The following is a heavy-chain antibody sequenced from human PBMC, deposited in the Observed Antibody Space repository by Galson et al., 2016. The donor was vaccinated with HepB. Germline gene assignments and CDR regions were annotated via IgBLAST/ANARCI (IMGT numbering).Heavy chain of an antibody. CDR2: TFYRSKWQY. CDR1: GDSVSSNSAA. Sequence: CAISGDSVSSNSAAWNWIRQSPSRGLEWLGRTFYRSKWQYEYDVSVQSRISINSDTSKNQFSLQLNSVSPEDTAVYYCARDPGWQYRYSGSYLGWFDPWGQGTLVTVSS. CDR3: ARDPGWQYRYSGSYLGWFDP. J-gene: IGHJ5*02. V-gene: IGHV6-1*01. D-gene: IGHD1-26*01.